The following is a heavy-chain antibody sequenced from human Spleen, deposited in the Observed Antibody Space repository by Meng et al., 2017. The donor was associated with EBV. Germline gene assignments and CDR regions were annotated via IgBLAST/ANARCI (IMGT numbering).Heavy chain of an antibody. CDR2: IYSGGST. V-gene: IGHV4-39*07. CDR3: ARDNGDYLGSNWYFDL. J-gene: IGHJ2*01. D-gene: IGHD4-17*01. Sequence: QLASQERGPGPGKPSETLSLTCSVSGASISSTSYYWGWIRQPPGKGLEWIGNIYSGGSTYFNPSLKTRVTISVDTSKKQFSLKLSSVTAADTAVYYCARDNGDYLGSNWYFDLWGRGTLVTVSS. CDR1: GASISSTSYY.